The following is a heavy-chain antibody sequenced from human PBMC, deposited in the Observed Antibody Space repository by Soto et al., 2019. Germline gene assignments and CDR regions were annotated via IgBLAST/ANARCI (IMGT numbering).Heavy chain of an antibody. J-gene: IGHJ4*02. V-gene: IGHV4-30-2*01. D-gene: IGHD4-17*01. CDR1: GGSISSGGYS. CDR3: ARGMTTVTTFDY. CDR2: IYHSGST. Sequence: PSETLSLTCAGSGGSISSGGYSWSWIRQPPGKGLEWIGYIYHSGSTYYNPSLKSRVTISVDRSKNQVSLKLSSVTAADTAVYYCARGMTTVTTFDYWSQGTLVTVSS.